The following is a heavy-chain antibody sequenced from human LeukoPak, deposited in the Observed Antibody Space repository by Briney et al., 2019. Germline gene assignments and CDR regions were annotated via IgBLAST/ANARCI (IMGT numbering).Heavy chain of an antibody. V-gene: IGHV1-69*04. CDR1: GGTFSSYA. D-gene: IGHD1-26*01. CDR2: NIPILGTA. CDR3: ARDFILPLDQGGTSYFDY. Sequence: SVKVSCKASGGTFSSYAISWVRQAPGQGPEWMGRNIPILGTADYAQKFQGRVTITADKFTNTAYLELSSLRSEDTAVYYCARDFILPLDQGGTSYFDYWGQGTLVTVSS. J-gene: IGHJ4*02.